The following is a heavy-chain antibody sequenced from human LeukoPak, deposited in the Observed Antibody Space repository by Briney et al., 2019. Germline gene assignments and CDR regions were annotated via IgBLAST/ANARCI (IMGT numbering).Heavy chain of an antibody. J-gene: IGHJ4*02. D-gene: IGHD1-26*01. V-gene: IGHV3-23*01. CDR3: AKDQSRVGASDPFDS. CDR1: GFTFSSCA. CDR2: ISGSGATT. Sequence: PGGSLRLSCAASGFTFSSCAMTWVRQAPGKGLERVSSISGSGATTYYADSVKGRFTISRDNSNNTVYLQMNSLRAEDTAVYYCAKDQSRVGASDPFDSWGQGMQVGVSS.